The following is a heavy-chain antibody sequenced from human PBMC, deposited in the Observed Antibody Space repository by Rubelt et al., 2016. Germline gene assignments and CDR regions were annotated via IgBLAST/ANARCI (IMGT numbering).Heavy chain of an antibody. CDR2: INPSGGST. J-gene: IGHJ4*02. Sequence: QVQLVQSGAEVKKPGASVKVSCKASGYTFTSYYMHWVRQAPGQGLEWMGIINPSGGSTTYAPKFQGGVTVARDKATSTVYMDLSSLRCEDTAVYYCARVGFYYDSGGYVDWGQGTLVTVSS. CDR1: GYTFTSYY. D-gene: IGHD3-10*01. V-gene: IGHV1-46*01. CDR3: ARVGFYYDSGGYVD.